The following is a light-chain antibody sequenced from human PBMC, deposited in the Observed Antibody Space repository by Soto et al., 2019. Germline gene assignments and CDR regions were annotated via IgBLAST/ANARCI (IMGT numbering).Light chain of an antibody. CDR1: QSVSGNN. CDR3: QQCHGTSWT. J-gene: IGKJ1*01. V-gene: IGKV3-20*01. CDR2: GES. Sequence: VLTQSPGTLSVSPGERATLSCRASQSVSGNNLAWYQQTPGRPPRLLIYGESSRASGVPDRFSGSGSGTNFTLTINRLEPEDFAVYYCQQCHGTSWTFGQGTKVDLK.